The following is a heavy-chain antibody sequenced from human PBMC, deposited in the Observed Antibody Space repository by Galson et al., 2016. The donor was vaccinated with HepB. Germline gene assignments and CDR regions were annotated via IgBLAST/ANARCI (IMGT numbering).Heavy chain of an antibody. CDR3: TRESGAFVPFGF. Sequence: SETLSLTCGVSSGYITNSNYWSWVRQPPGKGLEWIGEASNKGKTNFNPSLASRLSMSFDMSTNEASLRLNFMTAEDTATYFCTRESGAFVPFGFWGQGAPVVVSS. D-gene: IGHD3-16*01. CDR2: ASNKGKT. CDR1: SGYITNSNY. V-gene: IGHV4-4*02. J-gene: IGHJ4*02.